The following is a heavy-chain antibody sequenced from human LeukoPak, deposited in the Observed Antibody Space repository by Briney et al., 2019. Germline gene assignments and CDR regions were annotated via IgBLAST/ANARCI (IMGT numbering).Heavy chain of an antibody. V-gene: IGHV3-23*05. J-gene: IGHJ4*02. CDR3: AKLED. Sequence: GGSLRLSCVASGLTFSSYGMSWVRQAPGKGLEWVSSISGRGTSTFYADSVKGRFTISGDNSKNTVYLQLSNLRVADTAVYYCAKLEDWGQGTLVAVSS. D-gene: IGHD1-1*01. CDR2: ISGRGTST. CDR1: GLTFSSYG.